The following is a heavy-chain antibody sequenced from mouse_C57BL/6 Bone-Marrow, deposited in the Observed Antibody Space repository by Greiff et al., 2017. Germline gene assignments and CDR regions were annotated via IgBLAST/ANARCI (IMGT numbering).Heavy chain of an antibody. J-gene: IGHJ3*01. D-gene: IGHD2-4*01. Sequence: EVKLVESGGGLVQPGGSLSLSCAASGFTFTDYYMSWVRQPPGKALEWLGFIRNKANGYTTEYSASVKGRFTISRDNSQSILYLQMNALIAEDSATYYCARYYDSSWFAYWGQGTLVTVSA. CDR2: IRNKANGYTT. V-gene: IGHV7-3*01. CDR1: GFTFTDYY. CDR3: ARYYDSSWFAY.